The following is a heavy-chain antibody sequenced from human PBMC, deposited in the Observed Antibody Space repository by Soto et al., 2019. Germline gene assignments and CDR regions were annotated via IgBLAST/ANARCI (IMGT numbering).Heavy chain of an antibody. CDR1: GGSFSGYY. J-gene: IGHJ4*02. CDR2: INHSGRT. V-gene: IGHV4-34*01. Sequence: PSETLSLTCAVYGGSFSGYYWSWIRQPPGKGLEWIGEINHSGRTNYNPSLKSRVTISLDTSKNQYSLKLSSVTAADTAVYFCAGMFWFGDLLFDYWGPGTLVTVSS. CDR3: AGMFWFGDLLFDY. D-gene: IGHD3-10*01.